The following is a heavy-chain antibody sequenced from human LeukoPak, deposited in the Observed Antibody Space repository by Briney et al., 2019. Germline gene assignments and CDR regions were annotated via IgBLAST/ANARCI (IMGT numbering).Heavy chain of an antibody. CDR3: ARGQGILTGTDY. Sequence: SVKVSCKASGGTFSSYAFSWVRQAPGQGLEWMGGIIPIFGTANYAQKLQGRVTMTTDTSTSTAYMELRSLRSDDTAVYYCARGQGILTGTDYWGQGTLVTVSS. D-gene: IGHD3-9*01. V-gene: IGHV1-69*05. CDR1: GGTFSSYA. J-gene: IGHJ4*02. CDR2: IIPIFGTA.